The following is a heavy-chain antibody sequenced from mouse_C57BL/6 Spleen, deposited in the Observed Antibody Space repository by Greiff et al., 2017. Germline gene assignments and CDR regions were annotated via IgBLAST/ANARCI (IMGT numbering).Heavy chain of an antibody. CDR3: ARPYYSNYGAMDY. V-gene: IGHV1-9*01. CDR2: ILPGVGST. Sequence: VQLQESGAELMKPGASVKLSCKATGYTFTGYWIEWVKQRPGHGLEWIGEILPGVGSTNYNEKFKGKATFTADTSSNTAYMQLSSLTTEDSAIYYCARPYYSNYGAMDYWGQGTSVTVSS. J-gene: IGHJ4*01. D-gene: IGHD2-5*01. CDR1: GYTFTGYW.